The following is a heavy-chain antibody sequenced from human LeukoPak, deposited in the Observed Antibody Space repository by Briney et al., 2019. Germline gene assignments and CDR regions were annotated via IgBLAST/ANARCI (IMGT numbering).Heavy chain of an antibody. Sequence: GGSLRLSCAASGITFDDYAMHWVRQAPGKGLEWVSGISWNSGSIGYADSVKGRFTISRDNAKNSLYLQMNSLRAEDTALYYCAKDISHYLWGSYQFDYWRQGTLVTVST. D-gene: IGHD3-16*02. V-gene: IGHV3-9*01. CDR2: ISWNSGSI. CDR3: AKDISHYLWGSYQFDY. CDR1: GITFDDYA. J-gene: IGHJ4*02.